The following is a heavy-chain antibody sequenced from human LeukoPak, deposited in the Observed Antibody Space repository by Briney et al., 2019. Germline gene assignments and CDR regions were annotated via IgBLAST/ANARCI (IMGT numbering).Heavy chain of an antibody. Sequence: GGSLRLSCAASGFTFSSYSMNWVRQAPGKGLEWVAVISYDGSNKYYADSVKGRFTISRDNSKNTLCLQMNSLRAEDTAVYYCAKRITFTVAYYFDYWGQGTLVTVSS. CDR1: GFTFSSYS. CDR2: ISYDGSNK. J-gene: IGHJ4*02. CDR3: AKRITFTVAYYFDY. V-gene: IGHV3-30*18. D-gene: IGHD1-20*01.